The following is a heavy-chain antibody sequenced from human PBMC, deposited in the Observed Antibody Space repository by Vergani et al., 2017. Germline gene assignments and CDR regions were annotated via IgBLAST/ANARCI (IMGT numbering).Heavy chain of an antibody. V-gene: IGHV1-69*01. D-gene: IGHD1-1*01. CDR2: IIPIFGTA. CDR1: GGTFSSYA. J-gene: IGHJ4*02. CDR3: VKGPNWEEVPIVYFDY. Sequence: QVQLVQSGAEVKKPGSSVKVSCKASGGTFSSYAISWVRQAPGQGLEWMGGIIPIFGTANYAQKFQGRVTITADESTSTAYMELSSLRSEDTAVYYCVKGPNWEEVPIVYFDYWGQGTLVTVSS.